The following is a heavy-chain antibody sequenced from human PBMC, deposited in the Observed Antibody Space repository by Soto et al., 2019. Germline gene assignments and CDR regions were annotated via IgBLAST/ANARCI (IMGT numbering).Heavy chain of an antibody. CDR3: ASEHSGYDHGVYYYHGVDV. CDR2: INTDGSST. Sequence: EVQLVESGGGLVQPGGSLRLSCTASGFSLSTYWMHWVRQVPGKGLIWVSRINTDGSSTTYADSVKGRFTISRDNAKNTLYLQMNSLRAADTAVYYCASEHSGYDHGVYYYHGVDVWGQGTTVPVSS. D-gene: IGHD5-12*01. V-gene: IGHV3-74*03. J-gene: IGHJ6*02. CDR1: GFSLSTYW.